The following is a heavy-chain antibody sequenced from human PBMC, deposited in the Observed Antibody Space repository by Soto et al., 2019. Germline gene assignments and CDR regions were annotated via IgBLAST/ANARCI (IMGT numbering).Heavy chain of an antibody. CDR2: FYYSGST. CDR3: ARISVASRYMDV. J-gene: IGHJ6*03. Sequence: SETLSLTCTVSGGSISSSSYYWGWIRQSPGKGLEWIGSFYYSGSTYYSPPLRSRVTISGDTSRKQISLRLSSVTAADTAVYYCARISVASRYMDVWGKGTTVTVSS. V-gene: IGHV4-39*01. CDR1: GGSISSSSYY. D-gene: IGHD5-12*01.